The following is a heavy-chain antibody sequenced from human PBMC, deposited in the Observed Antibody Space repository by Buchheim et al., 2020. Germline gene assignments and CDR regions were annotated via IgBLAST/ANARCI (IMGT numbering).Heavy chain of an antibody. CDR2: IKQDGSEK. J-gene: IGHJ4*02. CDR1: GFTFSSYW. CDR3: ARDPDGVISLYYFDY. V-gene: IGHV3-7*03. D-gene: IGHD3-16*02. Sequence: EVQLVESGGGLVQPGGSLRLSCAASGFTFSSYWMSWVRQAPGKGLEWVANIKQDGSEKYYVDSVKGRFTSSRDNAKNSLYLQMNSLRAEDTAVYYCARDPDGVISLYYFDYWGQGTL.